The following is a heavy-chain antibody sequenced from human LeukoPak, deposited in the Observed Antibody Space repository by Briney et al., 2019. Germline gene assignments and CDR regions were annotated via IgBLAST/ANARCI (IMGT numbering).Heavy chain of an antibody. D-gene: IGHD3-22*01. CDR3: ATARQKDYYDSSGYPHDAFDI. J-gene: IGHJ3*02. V-gene: IGHV1-2*02. Sequence: ASVKVSCKASGYTLTGYYMHWVRQAPGQGLEWMGWINPNSGGTNYAQKFQGRVTMTRDTSISTAYMELSSLRSEDTAVYYCATARQKDYYDSSGYPHDAFDIWGQGTMVTVSS. CDR1: GYTLTGYY. CDR2: INPNSGGT.